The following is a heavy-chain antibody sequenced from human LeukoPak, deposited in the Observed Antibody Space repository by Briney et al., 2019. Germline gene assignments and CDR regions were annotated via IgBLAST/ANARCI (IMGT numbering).Heavy chain of an antibody. CDR1: GGSFSGYY. V-gene: IGHV4-34*01. CDR2: INHSGST. Sequence: SETLSLTCAVYGGSFSGYYWSWIRQTPGKELEWIGEINHSGSTNYNPSLKSRVTISVDTSKNQFSLKLSSVTAADTAVYYCASRAAGYRFGPKSYYFDYWGQGTLVTVSS. J-gene: IGHJ4*02. D-gene: IGHD3-10*01. CDR3: ASRAAGYRFGPKSYYFDY.